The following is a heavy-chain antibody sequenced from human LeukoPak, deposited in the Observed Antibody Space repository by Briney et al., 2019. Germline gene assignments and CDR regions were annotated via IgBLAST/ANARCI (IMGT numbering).Heavy chain of an antibody. J-gene: IGHJ1*01. CDR3: AKEFTSYTSGWFFQH. CDR2: ISYDGRTT. Sequence: GGSLRLSCAASGFTFSNYGMQWVRQAPGKGLEWLAVISYDGRTTFYADSVKGRFTISRDNSKNTVDLQMSSPRAEDTAVYYCAKEFTSYTSGWFFQHWGQGTLVTVSS. CDR1: GFTFSNYG. D-gene: IGHD6-13*01. V-gene: IGHV3-30*18.